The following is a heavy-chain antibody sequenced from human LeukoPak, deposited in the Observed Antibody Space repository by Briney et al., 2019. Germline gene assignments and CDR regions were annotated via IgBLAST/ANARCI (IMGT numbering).Heavy chain of an antibody. CDR3: ARGDRAVAGAWGWFDP. CDR1: NGSISSYY. D-gene: IGHD6-19*01. Sequence: SETLSLTCTVSNGSISSYYWSWIRQPAGKGLEWIGRIHASGSTNYNPSLRSRVTMLVDTPKNQFSLKLSSVTAADTAIYFCARGDRAVAGAWGWFDPWGQGTLVTVSS. CDR2: IHASGST. V-gene: IGHV4-4*07. J-gene: IGHJ5*02.